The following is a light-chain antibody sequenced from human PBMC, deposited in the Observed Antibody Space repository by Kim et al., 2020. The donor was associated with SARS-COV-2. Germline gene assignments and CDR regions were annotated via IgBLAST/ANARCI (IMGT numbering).Light chain of an antibody. V-gene: IGKV1-33*01. CDR2: DAS. Sequence: SESVGETVTITCQASQDISHSLNWYQQNPGQVPKLLIDDASNLERGVPDRFSGSGSGTHFAFTISYLQTEDVGTYYCQQYDNVMRTFGQGTKLEI. J-gene: IGKJ2*01. CDR3: QQYDNVMRT. CDR1: QDISHS.